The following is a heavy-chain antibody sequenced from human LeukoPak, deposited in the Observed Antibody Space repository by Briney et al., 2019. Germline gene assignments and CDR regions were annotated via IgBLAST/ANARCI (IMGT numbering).Heavy chain of an antibody. V-gene: IGHV3-21*01. CDR3: ARKMKTGDRVGTFDI. CDR2: IGTDGSYI. CDR1: GFTFSSHN. D-gene: IGHD1-1*01. Sequence: GGSLRLSCAASGFTFSSHNMNWVRQAPMKGLEWVSSIGTDGSYIYYADSVQGRFTISRDNAKNSLHLQMNSLTAEDTAVYYCARKMKTGDRVGTFDIWGQGTMVTVSS. J-gene: IGHJ3*02.